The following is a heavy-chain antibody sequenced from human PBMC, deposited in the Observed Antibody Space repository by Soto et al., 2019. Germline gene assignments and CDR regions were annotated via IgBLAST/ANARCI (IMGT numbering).Heavy chain of an antibody. CDR1: GYTFTSYA. CDR3: ARGSGPMIEWH. J-gene: IGHJ4*02. Sequence: ASVKVSCKASGYTFTSYAMHWVRQAPGQRLERMGWINAGNGNTKYSQKFQGRVTITRDTSASTAYMELSSLRSEDTAVYYCARGSGPMIEWHWGQGTPVTVSS. CDR2: INAGNGNT. D-gene: IGHD3-22*01. V-gene: IGHV1-3*01.